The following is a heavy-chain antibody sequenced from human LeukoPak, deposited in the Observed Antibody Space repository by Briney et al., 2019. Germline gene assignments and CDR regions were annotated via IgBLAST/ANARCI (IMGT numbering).Heavy chain of an antibody. CDR2: ISSYNGNT. V-gene: IGHV1-18*01. D-gene: IGHD6-19*01. CDR3: ARAAGWYSGHYYYMDV. J-gene: IGHJ6*03. Sequence: ASVKVSCKASGYTFTSYAMNWVRQAPGQGLEWMGWISSYNGNTNSAQKLQGRVTMTTDTSTTTAYMELRSLRSDDTAVYYCARAAGWYSGHYYYMDVWGKGTTVTVSS. CDR1: GYTFTSYA.